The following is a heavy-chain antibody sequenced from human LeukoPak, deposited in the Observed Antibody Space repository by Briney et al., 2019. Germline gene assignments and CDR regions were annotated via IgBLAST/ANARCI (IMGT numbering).Heavy chain of an antibody. Sequence: LAGGSLRLSCAASGFTFSSYAMHWVRQAPGKGLEWVAVISYDGSNKYYADSVKGRFTISRDNSKNTLYLQMNSLRAEDTAVYYCARSSYSNYIYYYYYGMDVWGQGTTVTVSS. D-gene: IGHD4-4*01. CDR2: ISYDGSNK. CDR3: ARSSYSNYIYYYYYGMDV. J-gene: IGHJ6*02. CDR1: GFTFSSYA. V-gene: IGHV3-30-3*02.